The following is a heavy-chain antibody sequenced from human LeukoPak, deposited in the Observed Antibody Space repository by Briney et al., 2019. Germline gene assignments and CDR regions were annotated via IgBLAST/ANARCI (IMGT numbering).Heavy chain of an antibody. CDR2: IYYSGST. CDR3: ARGVKPILEWLLVRDYYYYMDV. V-gene: IGHV4-39*07. CDR1: GGSISSSSYY. D-gene: IGHD3-3*01. J-gene: IGHJ6*03. Sequence: SETLSLTCTVSGGSISSSSYYWGWIRQPPGKGLEWIGSIYYSGSTYYNPSLKSRVTISVDTSKNQFSLKLSSVTAADTAVCYCARGVKPILEWLLVRDYYYYMDVWGKGTTVTVSS.